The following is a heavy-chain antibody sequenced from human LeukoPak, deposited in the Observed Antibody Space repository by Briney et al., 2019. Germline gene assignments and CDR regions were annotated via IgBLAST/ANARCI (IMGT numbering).Heavy chain of an antibody. J-gene: IGHJ4*02. D-gene: IGHD5-18*01. Sequence: SETLSLTCTVSGYSISSGYYWGWIRQPPGKGLEWIGNIYHSGSTYYNPSLKSRVTISVDTSKNQFSLKLSSVTAADTAVYYCARAGVYSYGYDYWGQGTLVTVSS. CDR2: IYHSGST. CDR1: GYSISSGYY. V-gene: IGHV4-38-2*02. CDR3: ARAGVYSYGYDY.